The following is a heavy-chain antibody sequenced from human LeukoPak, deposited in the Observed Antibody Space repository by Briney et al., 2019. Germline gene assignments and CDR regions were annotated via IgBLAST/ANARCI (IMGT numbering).Heavy chain of an antibody. V-gene: IGHV3-11*06. D-gene: IGHD5-24*01. CDR3: ASCRDGYNSNY. J-gene: IGHJ4*02. CDR2: ISSSSSYI. Sequence: PGGSLRLSCAASGFTFSDYFMSWIRQAPGKGLEWVSSISSSSSYIYYADSVKGRSTISRDNAKNSLYLQMNSLRAEDTAVYYCASCRDGYNSNYWGQGTLVTVSS. CDR1: GFTFSDYF.